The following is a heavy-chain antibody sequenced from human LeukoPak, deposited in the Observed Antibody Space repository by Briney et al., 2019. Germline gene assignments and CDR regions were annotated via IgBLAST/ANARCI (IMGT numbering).Heavy chain of an antibody. Sequence: SETLSLTCAVYGGSFSGYYWSWIRQPPGKGLEWIGEINHSGSTNYNPSLKSRVTISVDTSKNQFFLKLSSVTAADTAVYYCARQTWTLYYFDYWGQGNLVTVSS. J-gene: IGHJ4*02. V-gene: IGHV4-34*01. D-gene: IGHD3/OR15-3a*01. CDR1: GGSFSGYY. CDR2: INHSGST. CDR3: ARQTWTLYYFDY.